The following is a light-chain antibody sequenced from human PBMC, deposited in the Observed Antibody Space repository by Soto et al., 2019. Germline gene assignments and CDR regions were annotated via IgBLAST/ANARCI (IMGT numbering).Light chain of an antibody. V-gene: IGLV2-14*01. Sequence: QPVSVSGSPGQSITISCTGTSSDIGSNNYVSWFQQRPGKAPTLIIYEVSNRPSGVSTHFSGSKSGNTASLTISGLLPEDEAEYYCSSYTTTTRLFSGGTKLTVL. CDR2: EVS. CDR1: SSDIGSNNY. J-gene: IGLJ3*02. CDR3: SSYTTTTRL.